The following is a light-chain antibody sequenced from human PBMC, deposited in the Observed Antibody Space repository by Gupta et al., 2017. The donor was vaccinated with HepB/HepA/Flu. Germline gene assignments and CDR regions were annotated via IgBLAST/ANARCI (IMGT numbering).Light chain of an antibody. V-gene: IGLV5-37*01. CDR3: LIWLSNAWV. Sequence: QPVLTQPPSSSASPGESARLTCTFPSDINVGGYNIYWYQQKPVSPPMYLTYYYDYSHRGQGSGVPSRFSGYKDASANNAILLISGLQAEEESYQYCLIWLSNAWVFGGGTKLTVL. CDR2: YYDYSHR. CDR1: SDINVGGYN. J-gene: IGLJ3*02.